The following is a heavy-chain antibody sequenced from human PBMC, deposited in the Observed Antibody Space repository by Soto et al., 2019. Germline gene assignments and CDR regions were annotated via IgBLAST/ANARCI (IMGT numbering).Heavy chain of an antibody. Sequence: VKLVQSGAEVKKPGASEKVSCETSGHTFFSYGITWVRQAPGQGLEWMGWVSGYNGHTNYAQKFQGRVTMTRDISTTTAYMELRNLRSDDTAVYYCARLVGPTSSDNWFDPWDQGTLVTVSS. D-gene: IGHD1-26*01. J-gene: IGHJ5*02. CDR1: GHTFFSYG. CDR2: VSGYNGHT. V-gene: IGHV1-18*01. CDR3: ARLVGPTSSDNWFDP.